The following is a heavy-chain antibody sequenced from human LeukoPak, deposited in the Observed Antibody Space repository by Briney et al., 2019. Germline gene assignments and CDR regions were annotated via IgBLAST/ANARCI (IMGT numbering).Heavy chain of an antibody. Sequence: SETLSLTCTVSGGSISSYYWSWIRQPPGKGLEWIGYIYYSGSTNYNPSLKSRVTISVDTSKNQFSLKLSSVTAADTAVYYCAREPRSRYCSGGSCYRNWFDPWGQGTLVTVSS. J-gene: IGHJ5*02. CDR2: IYYSGST. D-gene: IGHD2-15*01. CDR3: AREPRSRYCSGGSCYRNWFDP. CDR1: GGSISSYY. V-gene: IGHV4-59*01.